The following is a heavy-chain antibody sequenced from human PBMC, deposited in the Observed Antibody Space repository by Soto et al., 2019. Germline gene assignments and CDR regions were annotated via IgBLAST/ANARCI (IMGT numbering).Heavy chain of an antibody. Sequence: ASGKFSCKASGYTFTSYDINWVRQATGQGLEWMGWMNPNSGNTGYAQKFQGRVTMTRNTSISTAYMELSSLRSEDTAVYYCARNYAFYSDFDSWGQGTLVPVSP. CDR1: GYTFTSYD. D-gene: IGHD3-3*01. CDR2: MNPNSGNT. CDR3: ARNYAFYSDFDS. V-gene: IGHV1-8*01. J-gene: IGHJ4*02.